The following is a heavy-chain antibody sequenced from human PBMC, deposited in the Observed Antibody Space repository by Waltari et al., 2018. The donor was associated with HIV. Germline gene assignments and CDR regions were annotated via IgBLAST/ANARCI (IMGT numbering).Heavy chain of an antibody. CDR1: GFPFSYSA. CDR3: ARGYSSSRWIPLYH. Sequence: QVQLVGSGGGVVQPGTSLTLSCAVSGFPFSYSAIHWVRQSTGKGLEWLAVFWSDGAEISYADSVKGRFTVSKDSSQKTLYLHLTSLRAEDTALYYCARGYSSSRWIPLYHWGRGTLVTVSS. J-gene: IGHJ4*02. CDR2: FWSDGAEI. D-gene: IGHD6-6*01. V-gene: IGHV3-33*01.